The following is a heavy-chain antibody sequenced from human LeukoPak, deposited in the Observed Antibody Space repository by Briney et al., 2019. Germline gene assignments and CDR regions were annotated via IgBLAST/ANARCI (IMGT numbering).Heavy chain of an antibody. CDR2: INPNSGGT. D-gene: IGHD3-3*01. J-gene: IGHJ6*02. V-gene: IGHV1-2*02. Sequence: ASVKVSCKASGYTFTGYYMHWVRQAPGQGLEWMGWINPNSGGTNYAQKFQGRVTMTRDTSISTAYMELSRLRSDDTAVYYCARLYDFWSGTDGDYYYGMDVWGQGTRSPSP. CDR3: ARLYDFWSGTDGDYYYGMDV. CDR1: GYTFTGYY.